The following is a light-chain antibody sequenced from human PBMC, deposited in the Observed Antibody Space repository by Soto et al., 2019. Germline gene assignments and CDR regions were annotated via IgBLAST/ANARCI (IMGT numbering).Light chain of an antibody. CDR3: SPYTSSSTLWV. CDR2: EVS. J-gene: IGLJ3*02. V-gene: IGLV2-14*01. Sequence: QSALTQPASVSGSPGQSITISCTGTSSDVGDYNYVSWYQQHPGKAPKLMIYEVSNRPSGVSNRFSGSKSGNTASLTISGLQAEDEADYYCSPYTSSSTLWVFGGGTKLTVL. CDR1: SSDVGDYNY.